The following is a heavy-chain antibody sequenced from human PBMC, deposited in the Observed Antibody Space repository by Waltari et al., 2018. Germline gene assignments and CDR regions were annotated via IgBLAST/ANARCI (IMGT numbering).Heavy chain of an antibody. D-gene: IGHD2-2*01. Sequence: EVQLLESGGGLVQPGGSLRLSCAASGFTFSSYAMSWVRQAPGKGLEWVSAISGSGGSTYYADSVKGRFTISRDNSKNTLYLQMNSLRAEDTAVYYCATTQADIVVVPAAIYFDYWGQGTLVTVSS. V-gene: IGHV3-23*01. CDR3: ATTQADIVVVPAAIYFDY. CDR1: GFTFSSYA. J-gene: IGHJ4*02. CDR2: ISGSGGST.